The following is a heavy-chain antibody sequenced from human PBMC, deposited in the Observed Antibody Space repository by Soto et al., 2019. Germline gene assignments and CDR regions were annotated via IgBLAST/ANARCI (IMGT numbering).Heavy chain of an antibody. V-gene: IGHV3-9*01. Sequence: GGSLRLSCAASGFTFDDYAMHWVRQAPGKGLEWVSGISWNSGSIGYADSVKGRFTISRDNAKNSLYLQMNSLRAEDTALYYCAKGGGIVVPAAQVYYYYMDVWGKGTTVTVSS. CDR1: GFTFDDYA. J-gene: IGHJ6*03. D-gene: IGHD2-2*01. CDR3: AKGGGIVVPAAQVYYYYMDV. CDR2: ISWNSGSI.